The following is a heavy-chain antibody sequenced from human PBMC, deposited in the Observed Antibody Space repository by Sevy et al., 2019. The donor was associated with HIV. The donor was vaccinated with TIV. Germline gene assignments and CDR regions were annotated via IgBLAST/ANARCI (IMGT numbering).Heavy chain of an antibody. CDR3: ARDHVNDGDLGDYYYFAMDV. CDR1: GFTFSDYY. J-gene: IGHJ6*02. V-gene: IGHV3-11*01. CDR2: ISGSDNTI. Sequence: GGSLRLSCAASGFTFSDYYMSWIRQAPGKGLEWVSYISGSDNTIFYADSVKGRFTISRDNAKNSLYLQMTSLRAEDTAVYYCARDHVNDGDLGDYYYFAMDVWGQGTTVTVSS. D-gene: IGHD4-17*01.